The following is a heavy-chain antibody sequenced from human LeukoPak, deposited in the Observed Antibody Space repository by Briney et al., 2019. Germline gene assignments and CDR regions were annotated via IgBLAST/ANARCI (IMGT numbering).Heavy chain of an antibody. CDR1: GGSFIDYS. D-gene: IGHD2-15*01. CDR3: AREYCSSGSCSPFDY. V-gene: IGHV4-34*01. Sequence: SETLSLTCSVYGGSFIDYSWSWIRQPPGKGLEWIGEINHSGITNYNPSLESRVTMSVDTSKSQFSLKLSSVTAADTAVYYCAREYCSSGSCSPFDYWGQGILVTVSS. J-gene: IGHJ4*02. CDR2: INHSGIT.